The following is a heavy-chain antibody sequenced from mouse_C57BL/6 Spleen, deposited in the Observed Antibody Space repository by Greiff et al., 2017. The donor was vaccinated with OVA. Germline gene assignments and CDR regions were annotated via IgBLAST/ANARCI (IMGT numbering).Heavy chain of an antibody. CDR2: IHPNSGST. D-gene: IGHD1-1*01. CDR1: GYTFTSYW. CDR3: AYYGSSYYAMDY. V-gene: IGHV1-64*01. Sequence: QVQLQQPGAELVKPGASVKLSCKASGYTFTSYWMHWVKQRPGQGLEWIGIIHPNSGSTNYNEKFKSKATLTVDKSSSTAYMQLSSLTSEDSAVYYCAYYGSSYYAMDYWGQGTSVTVSS. J-gene: IGHJ4*01.